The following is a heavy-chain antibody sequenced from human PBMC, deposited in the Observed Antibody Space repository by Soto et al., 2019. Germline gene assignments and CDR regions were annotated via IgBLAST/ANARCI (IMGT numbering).Heavy chain of an antibody. CDR1: GYTFTSYA. D-gene: IGHD2-21*01. J-gene: IGHJ5*02. Sequence: ASVKVSCKASGYTFTSYAMHWVRQAPGQRLEWMGWINAGNGNTKYSQKFQGRVTITRDTSASTAYMELSSLRSEDTAVYYCARGRMLLSPQYNWFDPWGQGTLVTVSS. V-gene: IGHV1-3*01. CDR3: ARGRMLLSPQYNWFDP. CDR2: INAGNGNT.